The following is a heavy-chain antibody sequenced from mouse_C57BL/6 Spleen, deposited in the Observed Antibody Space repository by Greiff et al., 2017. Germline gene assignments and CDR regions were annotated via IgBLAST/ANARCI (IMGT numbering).Heavy chain of an antibody. J-gene: IGHJ4*01. CDR2: IYPRSGNT. Sequence: QVQLQQSGAELARPGASVKLSCKASGYTFTSYGISWVKQRTGQGLEWIGEIYPRSGNTYYNEKFKSKATLTVDKPSSTAYMQLSSLTSEDSAVYYCARDSSGSYYYAMDYWGQGTSVTVSS. D-gene: IGHD3-2*02. CDR1: GYTFTSYG. V-gene: IGHV1-81*01. CDR3: ARDSSGSYYYAMDY.